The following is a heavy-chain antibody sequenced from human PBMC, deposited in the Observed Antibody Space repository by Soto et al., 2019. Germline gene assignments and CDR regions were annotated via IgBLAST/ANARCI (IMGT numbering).Heavy chain of an antibody. CDR1: GGIFTRYE. CDR3: AISESRDVTNFDY. D-gene: IGHD3-22*01. Sequence: SPLKLARRASGGIFTRYEVGAVRLDPGQGLEWMGAIIPIFDTANYAQKFQGRLTITADATTSSAYMELSSLSSEDTAIYYCAISESRDVTNFDYWGQGILVTVSS. J-gene: IGHJ4*02. V-gene: IGHV1-69*13. CDR2: IIPIFDTA.